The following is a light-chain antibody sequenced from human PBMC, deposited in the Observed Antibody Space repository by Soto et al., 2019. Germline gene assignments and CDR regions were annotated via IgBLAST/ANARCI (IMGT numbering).Light chain of an antibody. CDR2: WAS. CDR1: QSVLYSSNNQNY. V-gene: IGKV4-1*01. CDR3: QQYYRTPL. J-gene: IGKJ4*01. Sequence: DIVMTQSPASLAVSLGERATINCKYSQSVLYSSNNQNYLAWYRQKPGQPPKLLIYWASTRESGVPDRFSGSGSGTDFTLTISSLQAEDVAVYYFQQYYRTPLFGGGTKVEIQ.